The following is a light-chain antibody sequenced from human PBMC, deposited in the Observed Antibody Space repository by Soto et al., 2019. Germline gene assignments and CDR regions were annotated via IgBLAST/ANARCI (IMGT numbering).Light chain of an antibody. Sequence: DIQMTQSPSTLSASVGDRVTITCRASQSISSWLAWYQQKPGKAPKLLIYDASSLESGVPSRFSGSGSGTDFTLTISSLQPEDFGTYYCLQDFTYPWTFGQGTKVDIK. CDR3: LQDFTYPWT. CDR1: QSISSW. CDR2: DAS. J-gene: IGKJ1*01. V-gene: IGKV1-5*01.